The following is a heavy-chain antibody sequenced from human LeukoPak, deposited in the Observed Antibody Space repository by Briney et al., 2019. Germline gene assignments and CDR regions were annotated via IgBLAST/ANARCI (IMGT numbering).Heavy chain of an antibody. CDR3: ARAATTGTVDY. CDR2: INQGGRES. Sequence: GGSLRLSCAASGFTFSNYWMSWVRQAPGKGLEWVANINQGGRESYYVDSVEGRFTISRGNADYSLYLQMNSLRAKDTAVYYCARAATTGTVDYWGQGTLVTVSS. D-gene: IGHD1-1*01. J-gene: IGHJ4*02. V-gene: IGHV3-7*04. CDR1: GFTFSNYW.